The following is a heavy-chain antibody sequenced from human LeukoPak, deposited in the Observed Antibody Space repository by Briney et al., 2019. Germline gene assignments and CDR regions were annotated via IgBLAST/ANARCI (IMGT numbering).Heavy chain of an antibody. CDR1: GFTFSDYY. CDR2: ISSSGSTI. D-gene: IGHD2-2*01. J-gene: IGHJ3*02. CDR3: ARDRGDIVVVPKRPTDDAFDI. V-gene: IGHV3-11*01. Sequence: GGSLRLSCAASGFTFSDYYMSWIRQAPGKGLEWVSYISSSGSTIYYADSVKGRFTISRDNAKNSLYLQMNSLRAEDTAVYYCARDRGDIVVVPKRPTDDAFDIWGQGTMVTVSS.